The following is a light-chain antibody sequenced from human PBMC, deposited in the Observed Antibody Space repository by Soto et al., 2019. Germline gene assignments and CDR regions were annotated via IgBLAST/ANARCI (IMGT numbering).Light chain of an antibody. CDR2: DAS. CDR1: QHISEY. V-gene: IGKV1-33*01. J-gene: IGKJ4*01. Sequence: DIQMTQSPSSLSASVGDRVTITCQASQHISEYLNWYQYKPGKAPKLLITDASNLKTGVPSRFSGSGSGTEYTFTINSLQPEDIATYYCQQYENFPLTFGGGTKVEIK. CDR3: QQYENFPLT.